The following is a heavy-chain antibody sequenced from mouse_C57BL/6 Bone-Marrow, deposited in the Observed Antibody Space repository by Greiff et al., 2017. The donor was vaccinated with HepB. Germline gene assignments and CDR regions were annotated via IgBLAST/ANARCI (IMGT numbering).Heavy chain of an antibody. D-gene: IGHD1-1*02. J-gene: IGHJ1*03. CDR1: GYTFTSYW. Sequence: VQLQQPGAELVRPGSSVKLSCKASGYTFTSYWMHWVKQRPIQGLEWIGNIDPSDSETHYNQKFKDKATLTVDKSSSTAYMQLSSLTSEDSAVYYCARLWSDWYFDVWGTGTTVTVSS. CDR3: ARLWSDWYFDV. CDR2: IDPSDSET. V-gene: IGHV1-52*01.